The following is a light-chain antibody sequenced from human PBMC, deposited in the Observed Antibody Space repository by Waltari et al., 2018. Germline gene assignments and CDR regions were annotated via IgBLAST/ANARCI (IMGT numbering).Light chain of an antibody. V-gene: IGLV3-27*01. J-gene: IGLJ2*01. Sequence: SYELTQPSSVSVSPGQTARITCSGDVLGKKFIRWFQQKPGQAPVLLIFRDSERPSGIPERFSGSSAGTTVTLTISGAQVEDEADYYCVTVDDNSLRLFGGGTKLTVL. CDR3: VTVDDNSLRL. CDR2: RDS. CDR1: VLGKKF.